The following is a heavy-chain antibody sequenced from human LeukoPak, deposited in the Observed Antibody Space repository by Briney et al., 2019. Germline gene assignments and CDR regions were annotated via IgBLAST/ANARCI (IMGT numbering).Heavy chain of an antibody. CDR1: GYTFTSYA. D-gene: IGHD3-3*01. V-gene: IGHV1-3*03. J-gene: IGHJ4*02. Sequence: GASVKVSCKASGYTFTSYAMHWVRQAPGQRLEWMGWINAGNGNTKYSQEFQGRVTITRDTSASTAYMELSSLRSEDMAVYYCARAIWSGYYIRFDYWGQGTLVTVSS. CDR2: INAGNGNT. CDR3: ARAIWSGYYIRFDY.